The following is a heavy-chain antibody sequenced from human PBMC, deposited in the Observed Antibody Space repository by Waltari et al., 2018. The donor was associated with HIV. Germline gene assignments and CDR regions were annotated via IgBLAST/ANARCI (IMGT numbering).Heavy chain of an antibody. CDR2: INAGNGNT. V-gene: IGHV1-3*01. J-gene: IGHJ6*02. CDR1: GYTFTSSS. CDR3: AREKNIPEKYHGMDV. Sequence: QVQLVQSGAEVKKPGASGKVSCKASGYTFTSSSMHWVRQAPGRRFEWMGWINAGNGNTKYSQKMQGRVTITRDTSASTAYMELTSLRSEDTAVYYCAREKNIPEKYHGMDVWGQGTTVTVSS.